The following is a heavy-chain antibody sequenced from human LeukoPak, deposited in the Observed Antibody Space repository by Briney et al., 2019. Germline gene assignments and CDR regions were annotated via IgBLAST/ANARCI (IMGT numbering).Heavy chain of an antibody. CDR2: IYYSGST. D-gene: IGHD6-19*01. J-gene: IGHJ4*02. CDR1: GGSISSSSYY. CDR3: ASAVAGQVFDY. V-gene: IGHV4-61*05. Sequence: SETLSLTCTVSGGSISSSSYYWGWIRQPPGKGLEWIGYIYYSGSTNYNPSLKSRVTISVDTSKNQFSLKLSSVTAADTAVYYCASAVAGQVFDYWGQGTLVTVSS.